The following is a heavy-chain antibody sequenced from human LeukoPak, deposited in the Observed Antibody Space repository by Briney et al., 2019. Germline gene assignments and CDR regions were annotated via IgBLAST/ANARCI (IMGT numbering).Heavy chain of an antibody. CDR1: GFTFSDYY. D-gene: IGHD3-22*01. J-gene: IGHJ4*02. CDR2: ISSSSSYT. CDR3: ARSPRLGYDSSGYYD. Sequence: SGGSLRLSCAASGFTFSDYYMSWIRQAPGKGLEWVSYISSSSSYTNYVDSVKGRFTISRDNAKNSLYLQMNSLRAEDTAVYYCARSPRLGYDSSGYYDWGQGTLVTVSS. V-gene: IGHV3-11*03.